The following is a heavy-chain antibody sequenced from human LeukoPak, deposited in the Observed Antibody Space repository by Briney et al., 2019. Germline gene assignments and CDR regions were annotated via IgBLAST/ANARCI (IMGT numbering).Heavy chain of an antibody. V-gene: IGHV4-34*01. CDR1: GGSFSGYY. D-gene: IGHD3-9*01. CDR3: AEGRLTGYYTAFDI. CDR2: INHSGGT. J-gene: IGHJ3*02. Sequence: SETLSLTCAVYGGSFSGYYWSWIRQPPGKGLEWIGEINHSGGTNYNPSLKSRVTIPVDTSKNQFSLKLSSVTAADTAVYYCAEGRLTGYYTAFDIWGQGTMVTVSS.